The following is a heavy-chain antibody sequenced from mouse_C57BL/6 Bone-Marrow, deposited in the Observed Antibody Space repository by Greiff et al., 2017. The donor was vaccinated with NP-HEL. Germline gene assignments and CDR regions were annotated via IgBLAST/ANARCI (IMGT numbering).Heavy chain of an antibody. V-gene: IGHV5-17*01. Sequence: EVKLMESGGGLVKPGGPLKLSCAASGFTFSDYGMHWVRQAPEKGLEWVAYISSGSSTIYYADTVKGRFTISRDNAKNTLFLQMTSLRSEDTAMYYCATYGYPYYYAMDYWGQGTSVTVSS. CDR3: ATYGYPYYYAMDY. CDR1: GFTFSDYG. D-gene: IGHD2-2*01. J-gene: IGHJ4*01. CDR2: ISSGSSTI.